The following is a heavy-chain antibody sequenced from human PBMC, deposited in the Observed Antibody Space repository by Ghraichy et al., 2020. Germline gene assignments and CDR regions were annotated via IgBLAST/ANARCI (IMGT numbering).Heavy chain of an antibody. J-gene: IGHJ5*02. V-gene: IGHV4-59*08. D-gene: IGHD2-2*01. CDR3: ARGYCSSTSCYFDWFDP. Sequence: SETLSLTCTVSGGSISSYYWSWIRQPPGKGLEWIGYIYYSGSTNYNPSLKSRVTISVDTSKNQFSLKLSSVTAADTAVYYCARGYCSSTSCYFDWFDPWGQGTLVTVSS. CDR1: GGSISSYY. CDR2: IYYSGST.